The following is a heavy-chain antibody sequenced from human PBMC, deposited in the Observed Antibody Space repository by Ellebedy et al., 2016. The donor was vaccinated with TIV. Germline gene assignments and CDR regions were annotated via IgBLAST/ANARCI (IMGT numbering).Heavy chain of an antibody. J-gene: IGHJ3*02. V-gene: IGHV3-21*01. CDR2: ISSSSSYI. CDR1: GFTFSSYS. CDR3: ARVPSSHGAFDI. Sequence: GESLKISXAASGFTFSSYSMNWVRQAPGKGLEWVSSISSSSSYIYYADSVKGRFTISRDNAKNSLYLQMNSLRAEDTAVYYCARVPSSHGAFDIWGQGTMVTVSS.